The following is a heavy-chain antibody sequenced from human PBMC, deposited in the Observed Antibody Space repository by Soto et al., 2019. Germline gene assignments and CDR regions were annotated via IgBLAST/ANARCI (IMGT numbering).Heavy chain of an antibody. Sequence: SETLSLTCTVSGGSISSYYWSWIRQPPGKGLEWIGYIYYSGSTNYNPSLKSRVTISVDTSKNQFSLKLSSVTAADTAVYYCARVGHDILTGYQGENYHYYYMDVWGKGTTVTRLL. CDR1: GGSISSYY. V-gene: IGHV4-59*01. CDR2: IYYSGST. D-gene: IGHD3-9*01. J-gene: IGHJ6*03. CDR3: ARVGHDILTGYQGENYHYYYMDV.